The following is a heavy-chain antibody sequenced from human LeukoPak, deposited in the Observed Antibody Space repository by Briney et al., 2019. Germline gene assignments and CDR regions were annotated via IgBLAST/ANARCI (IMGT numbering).Heavy chain of an antibody. CDR2: ISSSSSYI. V-gene: IGHV3-21*01. J-gene: IGHJ4*02. Sequence: GGSLRLSCAASGFTLSSYTLNWVRQAPGKGLEWVSSISSSSSYIYYADSVKGRFTISRDNAKNSLYLQMNSLRAEDTAVYYCARDHEQWLFYYWGQGTLVTVSS. CDR1: GFTLSSYT. D-gene: IGHD6-19*01. CDR3: ARDHEQWLFYY.